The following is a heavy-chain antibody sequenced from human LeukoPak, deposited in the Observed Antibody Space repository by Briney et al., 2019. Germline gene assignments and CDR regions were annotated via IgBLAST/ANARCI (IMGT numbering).Heavy chain of an antibody. CDR3: ARGPRLLWFGELSHYYYYYYMDV. CDR1: GGSISSSSYS. J-gene: IGHJ6*03. D-gene: IGHD3-10*01. V-gene: IGHV4-39*01. CDR2: IYYSGTT. Sequence: SETLSLTCTVSGGSISSSSYSWGWIRQPPGKGLEWIGSIYYSGTTYYNPSLKSRVTISVDTSKIQFSLKLSSVAATDTAVYFCARGPRLLWFGELSHYYYYYYMDVWGKGTTVTVSS.